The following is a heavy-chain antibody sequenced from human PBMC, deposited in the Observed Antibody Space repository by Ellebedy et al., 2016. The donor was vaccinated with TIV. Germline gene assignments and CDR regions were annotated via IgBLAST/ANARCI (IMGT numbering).Heavy chain of an antibody. D-gene: IGHD4-23*01. V-gene: IGHV1-2*02. J-gene: IGHJ5*02. CDR1: GYTFTDHY. CDR2: ISTNSGGT. Sequence: AASVKVSCKASGYTFTDHYIHWVRHAPGQGHEWMGWISTNSGGTDYPQKFMGRVTMTMDTSMNTTYMELSRLTFDDTALYFCARDILQTPHNWFDPWGQGTLVTVSS. CDR3: ARDILQTPHNWFDP.